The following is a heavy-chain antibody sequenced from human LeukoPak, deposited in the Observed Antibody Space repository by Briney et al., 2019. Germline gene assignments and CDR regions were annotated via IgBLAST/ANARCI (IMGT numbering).Heavy chain of an antibody. CDR1: GFTFSSYE. D-gene: IGHD2-2*01. J-gene: IGHJ6*02. CDR2: ISSSGSTT. Sequence: HPGGSLRLSCAASGFTFSSYEMNWVRQAPGKGLEWVSYISSSGSTTYYADSVKGRFTISRDNAKNSLYLQMNSLRAEDTAVYYCARDYCSSTSCYLYYYYGMDVWGQGTTVTVSS. V-gene: IGHV3-48*03. CDR3: ARDYCSSTSCYLYYYYGMDV.